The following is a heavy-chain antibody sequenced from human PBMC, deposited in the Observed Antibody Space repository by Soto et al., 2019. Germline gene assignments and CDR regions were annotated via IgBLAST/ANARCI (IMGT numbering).Heavy chain of an antibody. CDR2: VYYSGNT. CDR1: GGSISDYY. J-gene: IGHJ4*02. V-gene: IGHV4-59*01. Sequence: SETLSLTCTVSGGSISDYYWSWIRQPPGKGLEWIGYVYYSGNTNYNPSLNSRLTISEDTSKNQISLRLSSVTAADTAVYYCARDRAYYASNALYFDYWGQGTQVTVSS. CDR3: ARDRAYYASNALYFDY. D-gene: IGHD3-16*01.